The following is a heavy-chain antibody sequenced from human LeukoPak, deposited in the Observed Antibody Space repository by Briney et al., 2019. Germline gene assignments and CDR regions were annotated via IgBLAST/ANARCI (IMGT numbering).Heavy chain of an antibody. CDR3: ARGPVGYYDSSGYLGY. CDR2: MNPNSGNT. J-gene: IGHJ4*02. CDR1: GYTFTGYY. Sequence: ASVKVSCKASGYTFTGYYMHWVRQATGQGLEWMGWMNPNSGNTGYAQKFQGRVTMTRNTSISTAYMELSSLRSEDTAVYYCARGPVGYYDSSGYLGYWGQGTLVTVSS. V-gene: IGHV1-8*02. D-gene: IGHD3-22*01.